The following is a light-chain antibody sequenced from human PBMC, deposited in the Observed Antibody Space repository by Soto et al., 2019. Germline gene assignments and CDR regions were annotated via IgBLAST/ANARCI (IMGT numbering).Light chain of an antibody. CDR3: GSWDNSGGV. CDR2: DNY. J-gene: IGLJ3*02. V-gene: IGLV1-51*01. Sequence: QSVLTQPPSVSAAPGQKVTISCSGSSLYFGIRFVSWYQQVPGAAPKLLIYDNYKRPSGIPDRFSGSKSGTSATLDITGLQTGDEADYYCGSWDNSGGVFGGGTQLTVL. CDR1: SLYFGIRF.